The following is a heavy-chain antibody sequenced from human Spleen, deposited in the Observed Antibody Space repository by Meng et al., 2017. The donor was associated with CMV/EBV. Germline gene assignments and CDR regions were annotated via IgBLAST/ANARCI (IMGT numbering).Heavy chain of an antibody. CDR2: IYHGGSS. J-gene: IGHJ6*02. V-gene: IGHV4-38-2*02. D-gene: IGHD6-19*01. CDR1: GYSISSDYY. Sequence: SETLSLTCTVSGYSISSDYYWGWIRQPPGKGLEWIGSIYHGGSSYYNPSLKSRVTVSIDTSKNQFSLKLSSVTAADTAVYYCASPDILGYSSGHDPYYGMDVWGQGTTVTVSS. CDR3: ASPDILGYSSGHDPYYGMDV.